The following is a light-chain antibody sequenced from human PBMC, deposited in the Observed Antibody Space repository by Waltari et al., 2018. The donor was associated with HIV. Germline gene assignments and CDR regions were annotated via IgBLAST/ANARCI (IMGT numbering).Light chain of an antibody. CDR1: SSDVGSYNL. CDR3: CSYAGSPYV. CDR2: EVN. J-gene: IGLJ1*01. Sequence: QSALTQPASVSGSPGQSITITYTGTSSDVGSYNLVAWYQKHPGKAPKLMIYEVNKRPSGVSNRFSGSKSGNTASLTISGLQAEDEADYYCCSYAGSPYVFGTGTKVTVL. V-gene: IGLV2-23*02.